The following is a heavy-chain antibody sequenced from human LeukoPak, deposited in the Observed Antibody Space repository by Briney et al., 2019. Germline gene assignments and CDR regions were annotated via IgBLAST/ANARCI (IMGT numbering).Heavy chain of an antibody. Sequence: PSETLSLTCAVSGGSISSTYWWGWVRRPPGKGLEWIGEIFHSGSTNYNPSLKRRVTISLDKSNNQFSLELNSVTAADTGVYYCARDTVGGFDYWGQGTLVTVSS. CDR1: GGSISSTYW. V-gene: IGHV4-4*02. J-gene: IGHJ4*02. D-gene: IGHD1-26*01. CDR2: IFHSGST. CDR3: ARDTVGGFDY.